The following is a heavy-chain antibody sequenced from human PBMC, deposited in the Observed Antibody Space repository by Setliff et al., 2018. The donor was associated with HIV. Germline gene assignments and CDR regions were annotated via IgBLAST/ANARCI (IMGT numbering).Heavy chain of an antibody. V-gene: IGHV1-18*01. CDR2: ISAYNGNT. D-gene: IGHD3-22*01. CDR1: GYTFTSYG. CDR3: ARDLDSSGYGDAFDT. Sequence: ASVKVSCKASGYTFTSYGISWVRQAPGQGLEWMGWISAYNGNTNYARKLQGRVTMTTDTSTSTAYMELRSLRSDDTAVYYCARDLDSSGYGDAFDTWGQGTMVTVSS. J-gene: IGHJ3*02.